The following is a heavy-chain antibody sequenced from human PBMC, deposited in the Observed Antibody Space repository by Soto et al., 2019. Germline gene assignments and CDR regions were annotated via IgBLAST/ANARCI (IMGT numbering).Heavy chain of an antibody. Sequence: QVQLVESGGGVVQPGRSLRLSCAASGFTFSSYGMHWVRQAPGKGLEWVAVIWYDGSNKYYADSVKGRFTISRDNSKNTLYLQMNSLRAEDTAVYYCARDRLRYYGSGSYRYYGMDVWGQGTTVTVSS. V-gene: IGHV3-33*01. CDR1: GFTFSSYG. CDR3: ARDRLRYYGSGSYRYYGMDV. J-gene: IGHJ6*02. D-gene: IGHD3-10*01. CDR2: IWYDGSNK.